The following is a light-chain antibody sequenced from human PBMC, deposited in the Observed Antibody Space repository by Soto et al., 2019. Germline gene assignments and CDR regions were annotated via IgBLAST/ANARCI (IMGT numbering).Light chain of an antibody. Sequence: DIQMTQSPSSLSASVGDEVTITCRASQTIMTYLNWYQLKPGKPPRLLIYAASSLQRGVPSRFSGSGSGTDFTLTISSLQPEDFATYYCQQSYNSPQTFGRGTKGEIK. CDR3: QQSYNSPQT. CDR1: QTIMTY. V-gene: IGKV1-39*01. CDR2: AAS. J-gene: IGKJ1*01.